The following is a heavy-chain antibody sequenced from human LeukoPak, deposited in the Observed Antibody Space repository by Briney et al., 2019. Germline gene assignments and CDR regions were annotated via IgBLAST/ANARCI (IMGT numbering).Heavy chain of an antibody. CDR3: ARGSSIAVAGDY. J-gene: IGHJ4*02. V-gene: IGHV1-8*01. D-gene: IGHD6-19*01. Sequence: ASVKVSCKASGYTFTSYDINWVRQATGQGLEWMGWMNPNSGNTGYAQKFQGRVTTTRNTSISTAYMELSSLRSEDTAVYYCARGSSIAVAGDYWGQGTLVTVSS. CDR1: GYTFTSYD. CDR2: MNPNSGNT.